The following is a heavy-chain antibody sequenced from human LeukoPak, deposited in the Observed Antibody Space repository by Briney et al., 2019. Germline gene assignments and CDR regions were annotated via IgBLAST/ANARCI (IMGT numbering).Heavy chain of an antibody. D-gene: IGHD3-9*01. V-gene: IGHV3-23*01. CDR3: ARQRNYDILTGYYAD. CDR2: ISSSGGIT. Sequence: PGGSLRLSCAASGFTFSSYAMSWVRQAPGKGLEWVSAISSSGGITYYADSVKGRFTFSRDNSKNKMYLQMNSLTVEDTAVYYCARQRNYDILTGYYADWGQGTLVTVSS. CDR1: GFTFSSYA. J-gene: IGHJ4*02.